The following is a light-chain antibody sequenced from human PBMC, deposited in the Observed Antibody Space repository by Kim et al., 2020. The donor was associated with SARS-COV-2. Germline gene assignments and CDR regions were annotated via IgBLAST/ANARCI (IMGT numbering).Light chain of an antibody. V-gene: IGLV3-21*04. CDR2: YNS. CDR1: NIGSKS. CDR3: QVWDSSTSDPLWV. J-gene: IGLJ3*02. Sequence: SYELTQPPSVSVAPGKTARITCGGNNIGSKSVHWYQQKPGQAPVLVIYYNSDRPSGIPERFSGSNSGNTATLTISRVEAGDEADYYCQVWDSSTSDPLWVFGGGTQLTVL.